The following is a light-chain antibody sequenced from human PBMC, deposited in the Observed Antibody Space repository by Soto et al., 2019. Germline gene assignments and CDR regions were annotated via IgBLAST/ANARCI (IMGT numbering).Light chain of an antibody. CDR2: AAS. V-gene: IGKV1-9*01. CDR1: QGISSY. J-gene: IGKJ1*01. Sequence: EIQLTQSPSFLSASVGDRVTITCRASQGISSYLAWYQQKPGKAPKLLIYAASTLQYGVPSRFSGSGSGTEFTLTISSLQPEDFATYYCQQVNSYPRAFGQGTKVDI. CDR3: QQVNSYPRA.